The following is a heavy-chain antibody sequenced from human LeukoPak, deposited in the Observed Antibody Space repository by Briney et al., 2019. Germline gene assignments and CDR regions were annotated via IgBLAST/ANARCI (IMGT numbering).Heavy chain of an antibody. J-gene: IGHJ4*02. V-gene: IGHV3-64*01. Sequence: GGSLRLSCVASGFSFSAYIMHWVRQAPGKGLEYVSAIRSDGSSTFYPNSVKGRFTISRDNSKSALYLQMGSLRAEDTAVYYCTRRYGGHSGWAGYHDSWGQGTLVTVSS. CDR2: IRSDGSST. D-gene: IGHD6-19*01. CDR3: TRRYGGHSGWAGYHDS. CDR1: GFSFSAYI.